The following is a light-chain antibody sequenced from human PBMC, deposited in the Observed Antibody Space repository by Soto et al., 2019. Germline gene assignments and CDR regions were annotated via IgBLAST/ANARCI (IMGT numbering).Light chain of an antibody. CDR2: EVT. J-gene: IGLJ3*02. CDR3: SSYTTSDTGV. Sequence: QSALTQPPSASGSPGQSVTISCTGTSSDIGGYNYVSWYQQYPGKAPTLMIYEVTNRPSGVSSRFSGSKSGNTASLTISGLQAEDEGDYYCSSYTTSDTGVFGGGTKLTVL. V-gene: IGLV2-14*01. CDR1: SSDIGGYNY.